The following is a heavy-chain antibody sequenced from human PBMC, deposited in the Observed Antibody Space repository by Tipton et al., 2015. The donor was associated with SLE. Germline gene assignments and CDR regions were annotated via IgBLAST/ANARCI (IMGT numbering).Heavy chain of an antibody. CDR2: IWYDGSNK. D-gene: IGHD3-16*02. CDR3: AGGLSYYYGMDV. CDR1: GFTFSSYG. Sequence: QLVQSGGGVVQPGRSLRLSCAASGFTFSSYGMHWVRQAPGKGLEWVAVIWYDGSNKYYADSVKGRFTISRDNSKNTLYLQMNSLRAEDTAVYYCAGGLSYYYGMDVWGQGTTVTVSS. J-gene: IGHJ6*02. V-gene: IGHV3-33*08.